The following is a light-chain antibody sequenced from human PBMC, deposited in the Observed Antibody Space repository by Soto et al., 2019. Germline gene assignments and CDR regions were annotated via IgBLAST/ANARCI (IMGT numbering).Light chain of an antibody. CDR1: QSVNIN. Sequence: EVVMTQCPATLSVSPGDRATLSCRASQSVNINVAWYQQKPGQAPRLLIYGASTRATGIADRFSGTGSGTEFTLAISSLQSEDFAVYYCQQYSNRPPWTFGQGTKVEIK. CDR2: GAS. CDR3: QQYSNRPPWT. J-gene: IGKJ1*01. V-gene: IGKV3-15*01.